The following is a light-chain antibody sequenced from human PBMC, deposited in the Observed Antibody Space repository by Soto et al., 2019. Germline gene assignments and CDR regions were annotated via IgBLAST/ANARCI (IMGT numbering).Light chain of an antibody. CDR1: SNDVGVYNY. V-gene: IGLV2-8*01. J-gene: IGLJ2*01. Sequence: QSALTQPPSASGSPGQSVTISCTGTSNDVGVYNYVSWYQQHPGKAPKLMIYDVIKRPSGVPDRFSGSKSGNTASLTVSGLQAEDEADYYCTSFAGTNNFGVFGGGTKLTVL. CDR2: DVI. CDR3: TSFAGTNNFGV.